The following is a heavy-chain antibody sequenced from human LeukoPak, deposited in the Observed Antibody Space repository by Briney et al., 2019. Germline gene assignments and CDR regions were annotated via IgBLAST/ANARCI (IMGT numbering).Heavy chain of an antibody. D-gene: IGHD4-17*01. J-gene: IGHJ4*02. CDR1: GFIFSSYS. CDR2: ITSHSSSI. V-gene: IGHV3-48*01. Sequence: PGGSLRLSCAASGFIFSSYSMNWVRQDQGKGLEGISYITSHSSSIYYADSVKGRFTISRDNAKNSLYLQMNSLRAEDTAIYYCARVGTTAAASVYWGQGTLVTVSS. CDR3: ARVGTTAAASVY.